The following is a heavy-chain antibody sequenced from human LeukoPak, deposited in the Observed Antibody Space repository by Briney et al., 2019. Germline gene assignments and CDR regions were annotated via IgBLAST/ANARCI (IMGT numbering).Heavy chain of an antibody. V-gene: IGHV4-39*07. J-gene: IGHJ4*02. CDR3: ARDGYYSSSPDY. CDR1: GDSNINSLYY. CDR2: IDYSGST. Sequence: PSETLSLTCTVSGDSNINSLYYWGWVRQPPGKGLEWIGTIDYSGSTYYNPSLKSRATISIDTSKDQFSLTLSPVTAADTAVYYCARDGYYSSSPDYWGQGTLVTVSS. D-gene: IGHD6-6*01.